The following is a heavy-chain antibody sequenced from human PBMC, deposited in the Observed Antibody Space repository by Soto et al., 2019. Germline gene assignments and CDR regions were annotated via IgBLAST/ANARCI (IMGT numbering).Heavy chain of an antibody. J-gene: IGHJ6*02. Sequence: KGLEWMGIIYPGDSDTKYNPSFQGQVTISADTSITTTYLRWTSLKASDTAIYYCAASIFYYGMDVWGQGTTVTLS. V-gene: IGHV5-51*01. CDR2: IYPGDSDT. CDR3: AASIFYYGMDV.